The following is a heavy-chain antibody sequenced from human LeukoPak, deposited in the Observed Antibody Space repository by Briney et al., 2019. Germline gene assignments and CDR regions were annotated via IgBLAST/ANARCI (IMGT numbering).Heavy chain of an antibody. Sequence: GASLRLSCAASGFTFSNYAMRWVRQAPGKGLEWVSAITGSGGNTYYADSVKGRFTISRDNSKNTVFLQRNSLRAEDTAVYYCAKWGDYDVLTGYYVSDYWGQGTLVTVSS. V-gene: IGHV3-23*01. CDR3: AKWGDYDVLTGYYVSDY. CDR2: ITGSGGNT. D-gene: IGHD3-9*01. CDR1: GFTFSNYA. J-gene: IGHJ4*02.